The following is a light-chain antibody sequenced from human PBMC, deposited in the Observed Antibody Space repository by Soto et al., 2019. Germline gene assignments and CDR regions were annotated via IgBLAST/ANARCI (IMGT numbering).Light chain of an antibody. V-gene: IGKV3-11*01. CDR3: QQRASWPYT. CDR2: DAS. J-gene: IGKJ2*01. Sequence: EIVLTQSPATLSLSPGERATLSCRASQSVSSYLAWYQQKPCQAPRLLIYDASNRATGISARFSGRGSGTDFTLTIGSLEPEESALYYCQQRASWPYTSGQGTKVDIK. CDR1: QSVSSY.